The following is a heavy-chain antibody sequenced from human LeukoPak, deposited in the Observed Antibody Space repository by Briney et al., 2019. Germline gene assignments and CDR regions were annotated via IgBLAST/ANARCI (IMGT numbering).Heavy chain of an antibody. D-gene: IGHD4-17*01. Sequence: GIIPIFGTANYAQKFQGRVTITADESTSTAYMELSSLRSEDTAVYYCAREMTTVTSGFDYWGQGTLVTVSS. J-gene: IGHJ4*02. V-gene: IGHV1-69*01. CDR3: AREMTTVTSGFDY. CDR2: IIPIFGTA.